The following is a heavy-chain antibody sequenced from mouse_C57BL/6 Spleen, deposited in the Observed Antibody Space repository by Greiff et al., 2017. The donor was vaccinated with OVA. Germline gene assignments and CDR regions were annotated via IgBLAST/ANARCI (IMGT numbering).Heavy chain of an antibody. J-gene: IGHJ3*01. CDR3: TIWGGYSFAY. CDR1: GYTFTDYE. V-gene: IGHV1-15*01. Sequence: VQLQQSGAELVRPGASVTLSCKASGYTFTDYEMHWVKQTPVHGLEWIGAIDPETGGTAYNQKFKGKAILTADKSSSTAYMEPRCLTSKDSAVYYCTIWGGYSFAYWGQGTLVTVSA. CDR2: IDPETGGT. D-gene: IGHD2-3*01.